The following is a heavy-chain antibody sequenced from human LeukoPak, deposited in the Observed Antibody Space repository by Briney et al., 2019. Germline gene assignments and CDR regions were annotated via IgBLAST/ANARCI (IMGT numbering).Heavy chain of an antibody. CDR1: GGSISNYY. CDR3: AGTPGAGTIYGFDY. J-gene: IGHJ4*02. Sequence: SETLSLTCTVSGGSISNYYWSWIRQAPGKGLEWIGYINYSGSTDYNPSLKSRVTMSVDTSNKQFSLKLSSVTAADTAVYYCAGTPGAGTIYGFDYWGQGILDTVSS. V-gene: IGHV4-59*08. D-gene: IGHD6-19*01. CDR2: INYSGST.